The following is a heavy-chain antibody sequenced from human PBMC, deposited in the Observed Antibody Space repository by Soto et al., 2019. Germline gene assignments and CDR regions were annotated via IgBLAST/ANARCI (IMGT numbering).Heavy chain of an antibody. V-gene: IGHV3-23*01. CDR1: GLTFRNFA. CDR3: AKVARSSSWYLAWHY. Sequence: GGSLRLSCAASGLTFRNFAMSWVRQAPGKGLEWVSGIGGDGAYIRYADSVKGRFTISRDNSKNTLYLQMNSLRAEDTAVYYCAKVARSSSWYLAWHYWGQGTLVTVSS. CDR2: IGGDGAYI. D-gene: IGHD6-13*01. J-gene: IGHJ4*02.